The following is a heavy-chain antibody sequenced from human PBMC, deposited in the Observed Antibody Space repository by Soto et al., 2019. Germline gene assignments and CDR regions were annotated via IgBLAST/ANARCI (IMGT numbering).Heavy chain of an antibody. D-gene: IGHD1-1*01. J-gene: IGHJ6*02. Sequence: QVQLVQSGAEVTKPGASVKVSCKASGYTFTTYDINWVRQATGQGLEWLGWMSPNSGATGYAQKFQGRVTMTRDTSMTTAYMELGNVRYEDTAMYYCERGVDAGVAVWSQGTTVTVYS. CDR3: ERGVDAGVAV. CDR1: GYTFTTYD. V-gene: IGHV1-8*01. CDR2: MSPNSGAT.